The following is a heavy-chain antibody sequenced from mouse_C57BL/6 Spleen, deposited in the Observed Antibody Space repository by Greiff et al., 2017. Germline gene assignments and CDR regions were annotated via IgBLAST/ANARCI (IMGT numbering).Heavy chain of an antibody. J-gene: IGHJ4*01. CDR2: ISSGGSYT. D-gene: IGHD1-1*01. V-gene: IGHV5-6*01. CDR1: GFTFSSYG. Sequence: EVQLVESGGDLVKPGGSLKLSCAASGFTFSSYGMSWVRQTPDKRLEWVATISSGGSYTYYPDSVKGRFTISRDNAKNTLYLQMSSLTSEDTAMYYCARRSLFITTVEATSGYAMDYWGQGTSVTVSS. CDR3: ARRSLFITTVEATSGYAMDY.